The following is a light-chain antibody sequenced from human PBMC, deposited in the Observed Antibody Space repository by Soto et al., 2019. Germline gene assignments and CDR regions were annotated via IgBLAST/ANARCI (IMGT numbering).Light chain of an antibody. J-gene: IGKJ2*01. CDR1: QGMGSD. Sequence: AIQMTQSPSSLSASAGDRVTIACRASQGMGSDLGWYQQKAGKAPKLLIYDASSLQSGGPSRFSGSGSGTDFTLTSSSLQPEDFATYYCLQERRYPYTLGQGTTLEIK. CDR2: DAS. V-gene: IGKV1-6*01. CDR3: LQERRYPYT.